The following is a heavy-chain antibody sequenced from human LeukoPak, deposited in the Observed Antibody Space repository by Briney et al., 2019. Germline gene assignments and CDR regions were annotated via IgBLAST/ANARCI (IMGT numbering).Heavy chain of an antibody. CDR2: INHSGST. D-gene: IGHD2-21*01. CDR3: ANHGGYRGDGYYFDY. CDR1: GGSFSGYY. Sequence: PSETLSLTCAVYGGSFSGYYWSWIRQPPGKGLEWIGEINHSGSTNYNPSLKSRVTISVDTSKNQFSLKLSSVTAADTAVHYCANHGGYRGDGYYFDYWGQGTLVTVSS. V-gene: IGHV4-34*01. J-gene: IGHJ4*02.